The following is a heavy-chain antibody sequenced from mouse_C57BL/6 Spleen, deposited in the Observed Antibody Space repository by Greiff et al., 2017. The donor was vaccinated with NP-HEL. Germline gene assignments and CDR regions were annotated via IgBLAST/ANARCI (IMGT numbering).Heavy chain of an antibody. J-gene: IGHJ4*01. Sequence: QVQLQQPGAELVRPGTSVKLSCKASGYTFTSYWMHWVKQRPGQGLEWIGVIDPSDSYTNYNHKFKGKATLTVETSSSTAYMQLSSLTSEDSAVYYCARDSSTVVGRDYAMDYWGQGTSVTVSS. CDR1: GYTFTSYW. V-gene: IGHV1-59*01. CDR2: IDPSDSYT. CDR3: ARDSSTVVGRDYAMDY. D-gene: IGHD1-1*01.